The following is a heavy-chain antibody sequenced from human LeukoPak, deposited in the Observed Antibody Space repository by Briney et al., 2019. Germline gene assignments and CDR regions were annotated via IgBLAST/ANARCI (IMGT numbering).Heavy chain of an antibody. CDR2: ISYDGSNK. CDR1: GFTFSDYA. CDR3: ARDSLPRVFLPGGYFQH. J-gene: IGHJ1*01. Sequence: GGSLRLSCAASGFTFSDYAMHWVRQAPDKGLEWVAVISYDGSNKYYADSVKGRFTISRDNSKNTLYLQMNSLRAEDTAVYYCARDSLPRVFLPGGYFQHWGQGTLVTVSS. V-gene: IGHV3-30-3*01. D-gene: IGHD3-10*01.